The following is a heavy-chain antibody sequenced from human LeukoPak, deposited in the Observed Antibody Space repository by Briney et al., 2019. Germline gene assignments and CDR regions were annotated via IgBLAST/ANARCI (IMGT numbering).Heavy chain of an antibody. V-gene: IGHV3-30-3*01. J-gene: IGHJ4*02. Sequence: AGRSLRLSCAASGFTFSSYAMHWVRQAPGKGLEWVAVISYDGSNKYYADSVKGRFTISRDNSKNTLYLQMNSLRAEDTAVYYCAREAPEGYCSSTNCSPVIGGQGTLVTVSS. D-gene: IGHD2-2*01. CDR1: GFTFSSYA. CDR2: ISYDGSNK. CDR3: AREAPEGYCSSTNCSPVI.